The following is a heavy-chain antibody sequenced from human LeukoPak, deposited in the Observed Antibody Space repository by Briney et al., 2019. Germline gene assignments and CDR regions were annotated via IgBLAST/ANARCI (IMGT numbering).Heavy chain of an antibody. D-gene: IGHD3-22*01. V-gene: IGHV3-30*02. CDR2: IRYDGSNT. CDR1: GFTFSSYS. J-gene: IGHJ4*02. CDR3: AKDPTRYDSSIYYCAY. Sequence: PGGSLRLSCAASGFTFSSYSMNWVRQAPGKGLEWVAFIRYDGSNTYYADSVKGRFTISRDNSKNTLYLHMNRLRAEDTAVYYCAKDPTRYDSSIYYCAYWGQGTLVTVSS.